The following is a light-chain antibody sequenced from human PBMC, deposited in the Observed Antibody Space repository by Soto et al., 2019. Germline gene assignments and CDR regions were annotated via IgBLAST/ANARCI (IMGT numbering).Light chain of an antibody. CDR3: SSFTSSMTNV. V-gene: IGLV2-14*01. CDR2: DVT. CDR1: SSDVGGYNS. Sequence: SALTQPASVSVSPGHSITISCTGTSSDVGGYNSVSWYQQHPGKAPKLILYDVTDRPSGVSYRFSGSKSGNTASLTISGLQAADEADYFCSSFTSSMTNVFGSGTKVTVL. J-gene: IGLJ1*01.